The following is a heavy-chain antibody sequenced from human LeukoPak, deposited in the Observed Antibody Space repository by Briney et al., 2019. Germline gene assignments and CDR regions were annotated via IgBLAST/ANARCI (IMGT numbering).Heavy chain of an antibody. CDR3: AKDYNRGLPDY. D-gene: IGHD2-21*01. V-gene: IGHV3-30*18. CDR2: ISDDGSKG. J-gene: IGHJ4*02. CDR1: GLTFSSHW. Sequence: GGSLRLSCAASGLTFSSHWMHWVRQAPGKGLEWVAVISDDGSKGYYADSVKGRFTISRENSKNVLYLQMSSLRAEDTAVYYCAKDYNRGLPDYWGQGTLVIVSS.